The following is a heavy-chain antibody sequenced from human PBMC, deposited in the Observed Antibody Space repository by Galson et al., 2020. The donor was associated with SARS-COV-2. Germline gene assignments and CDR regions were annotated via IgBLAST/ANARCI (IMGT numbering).Heavy chain of an antibody. V-gene: IGHV4-39*07. J-gene: IGHJ3*02. CDR1: GDSISNTNYY. CDR3: ARVAVATDDFDI. Sequence: SETLSLTCSVSGDSISNTNYYWGWVRQPPGKGLEWIGNIYHTGNTYYNPSLKSRITISIDTSKNQFSLTLNSVTAADTALFYCARVAVATDDFDIWGQGTMVAVSS. D-gene: IGHD2-15*01. CDR2: IYHTGNT.